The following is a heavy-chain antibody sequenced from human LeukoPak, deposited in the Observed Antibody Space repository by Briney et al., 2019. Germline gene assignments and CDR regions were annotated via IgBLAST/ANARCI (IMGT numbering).Heavy chain of an antibody. D-gene: IGHD3-3*01. J-gene: IGHJ4*02. V-gene: IGHV3-30*02. CDR3: AKGDFLEWSPGFDY. Sequence: PGGSLRLSCAASGFTFSSYGMHWVRQAPGKGLEWVAFIRYDGSNKYYAGSVKGRFTISRDNSKNTLYLQMNSLRAEDTAVYYCAKGDFLEWSPGFDYWGQGTLVTVSS. CDR1: GFTFSSYG. CDR2: IRYDGSNK.